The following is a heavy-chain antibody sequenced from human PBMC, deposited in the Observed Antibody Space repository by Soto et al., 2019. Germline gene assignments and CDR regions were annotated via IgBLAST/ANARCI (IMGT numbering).Heavy chain of an antibody. CDR1: GFTFSNAW. D-gene: IGHD6-19*01. CDR3: TTDQIAVAGKYYYYYYGMDV. J-gene: IGHJ6*02. V-gene: IGHV3-15*01. CDR2: IKSKTDGGTT. Sequence: GSLRLSCAASGFTFSNAWMSRVRQAPGKGLEWVGRIKSKTDGGTTDYAAPVKGRFTISRDDSKNTLYLQMNSLKTEDTAVYYCTTDQIAVAGKYYYYYYGMDVWGQGTTVTVAS.